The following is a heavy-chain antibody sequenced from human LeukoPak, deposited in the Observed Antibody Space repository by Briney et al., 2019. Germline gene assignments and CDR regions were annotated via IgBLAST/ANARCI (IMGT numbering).Heavy chain of an antibody. CDR3: ATAGYGSGDYYYGMDV. V-gene: IGHV4-31*03. D-gene: IGHD3-10*01. CDR2: IYYSGST. Sequence: SETLSLTCTVSGGSISSGGYYWSWIRQHPGKGLEWIGYIYYSGSTYYNPSLKSRVTISVDTSKNQFSLKLSSVTAADTAVYYCATAGYGSGDYYYGMDVWGQGTTVTVSS. CDR1: GGSISSGGYY. J-gene: IGHJ6*02.